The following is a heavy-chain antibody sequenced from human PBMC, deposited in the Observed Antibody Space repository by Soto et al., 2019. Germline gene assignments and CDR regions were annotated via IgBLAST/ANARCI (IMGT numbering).Heavy chain of an antibody. CDR1: GYTFTSYA. D-gene: IGHD3-3*01. J-gene: IGHJ5*02. CDR2: INAGNGNT. CDR3: AREARTYYDFWIGYYSWFDP. V-gene: IGHV1-3*01. Sequence: QVQLVQSGAEVKKPGASVKVSCKASGYTFTSYAMHWVRQAPGQRLEWMGWINAGNGNTKYSQKFQGRVTITRDTSASTAYMELSSLRSEDTAVYYCAREARTYYDFWIGYYSWFDPWGQGTLVTVSS.